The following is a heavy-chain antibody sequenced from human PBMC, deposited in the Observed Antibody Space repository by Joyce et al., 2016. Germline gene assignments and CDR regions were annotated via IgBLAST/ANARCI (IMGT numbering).Heavy chain of an antibody. CDR3: ARDANQVPAFDI. CDR2: IIPIFNKE. D-gene: IGHD4/OR15-4a*01. J-gene: IGHJ3*02. Sequence: QVQLVQSGAEVKKPGSSVKVSCKASGGTSSSYAISWVRQAPGQGLEWMGGIIPIFNKENYAQKFQDRVTFTADESTSTVYMEVSSLRFQDTAVYFCARDANQVPAFDIWGQGTLVTVSS. CDR1: GGTSSSYA. V-gene: IGHV1-69*01.